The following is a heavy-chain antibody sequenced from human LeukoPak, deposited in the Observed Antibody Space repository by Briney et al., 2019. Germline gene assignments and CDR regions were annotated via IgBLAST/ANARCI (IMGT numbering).Heavy chain of an antibody. D-gene: IGHD3-22*01. V-gene: IGHV4-59*01. CDR1: GGSISSYY. J-gene: IGHJ4*02. Sequence: SETLSLTCTVSGGSISSYYWSWIRQPPGKGLEWIGYIYYSGSTNYNPSLKSRVTISVDTSKNQFSLKLSSVTAADTAVYYCARVFYDRSGYQVDYWGQGTLVTVSS. CDR2: IYYSGST. CDR3: ARVFYDRSGYQVDY.